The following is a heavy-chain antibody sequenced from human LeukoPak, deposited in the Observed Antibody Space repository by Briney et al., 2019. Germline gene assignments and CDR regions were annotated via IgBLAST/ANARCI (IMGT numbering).Heavy chain of an antibody. CDR3: AKDSLSYYYDSSGYIDY. V-gene: IGHV3-43D*03. Sequence: PGGSLRLSCAASGFTFDDYAMHWVRQAPGKGLEWVSLISWDGGSTYYADSVKGRFTISRDNSKNSLYLQMNSLRAEDTALYYCAKDSLSYYYDSSGYIDYWGQGTLVTVSS. CDR2: ISWDGGST. CDR1: GFTFDDYA. D-gene: IGHD3-22*01. J-gene: IGHJ4*02.